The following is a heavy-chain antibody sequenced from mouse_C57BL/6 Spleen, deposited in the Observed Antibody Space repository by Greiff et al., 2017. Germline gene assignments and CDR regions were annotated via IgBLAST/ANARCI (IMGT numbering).Heavy chain of an antibody. CDR2: ISNKANGYTT. J-gene: IGHJ2*01. CDR3: SRYPTGTLYFDY. CDR1: GFTFTAYY. Sequence: EVKLVESGGGLVQPGGSLSLSCAASGFTFTAYYMSWVRKPPGKALEWLGFISNKANGYTTEYSASVKGRFTISRDNSQSILYLQMNALRADDSATSNCSRYPTGTLYFDYWGQGTTLTVSS. V-gene: IGHV7-3*01. D-gene: IGHD4-1*02.